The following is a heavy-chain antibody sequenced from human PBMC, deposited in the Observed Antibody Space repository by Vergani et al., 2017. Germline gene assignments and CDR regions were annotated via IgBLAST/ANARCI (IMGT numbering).Heavy chain of an antibody. Sequence: QITLKESGPTLVKPTQTLTLTCTFSGFSLSTSGVGVGWIRQPPGKALEWLALIYWDDDKRYSPSLKSRHTITKDTSKNQVVLTMNNMDPVDIATYCCAHVFDWFDDWGQGTLVTGSS. CDR1: GFSLSTSGVG. J-gene: IGHJ4*02. CDR3: AHVFDWFDD. V-gene: IGHV2-5*02. D-gene: IGHD3-9*01. CDR2: IYWDDDK.